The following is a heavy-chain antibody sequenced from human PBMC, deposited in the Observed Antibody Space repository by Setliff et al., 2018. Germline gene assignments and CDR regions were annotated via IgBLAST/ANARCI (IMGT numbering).Heavy chain of an antibody. J-gene: IGHJ6*02. CDR2: LHTSEST. CDR3: ARDQWVRSPPLYFSYSMDV. Sequence: PSETLSLTCAVSGGSISSGSYYWSWIRQPAGKGLEWVGRLHTSESTNYNPSLKGRVTISVDTSRNQFSLNLTSVTAADTAVYYCARDQWVRSPPLYFSYSMDVWGQGTTVTVSS. D-gene: IGHD5-12*01. V-gene: IGHV4-61*02. CDR1: GGSISSGSYY.